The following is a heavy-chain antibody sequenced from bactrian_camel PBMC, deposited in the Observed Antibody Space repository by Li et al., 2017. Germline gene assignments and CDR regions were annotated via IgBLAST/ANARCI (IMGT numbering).Heavy chain of an antibody. CDR1: GYTIDDKT. D-gene: IGHD1*01. CDR2: IMYDDTR. V-gene: IGHV3S60*01. Sequence: QVQLVESGGGSVQAGGSLRLTCAASGYTIDDKTMGWFRQAPGKDRELVSRIMYDDTRDYADSVKGRFTISEDHHKATLYLQTTSLKPVDTAVYYCKTDSYVSRAAYCPVLEGQGTQVTVS. J-gene: IGHJ4*01.